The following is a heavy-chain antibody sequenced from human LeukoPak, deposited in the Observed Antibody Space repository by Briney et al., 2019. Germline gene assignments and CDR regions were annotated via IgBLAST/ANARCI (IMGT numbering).Heavy chain of an antibody. Sequence: SQTLSLTCTVSGVSITGGSYYWRWLRQPAGKGLEWIGRIFISGCTNYNPSLRSRVTMSFDTSKNQFSVKLYSVTAADTAVYYCARGGSTLHSAGGHDFEFYCCYYLDVWGKGTTVTISS. V-gene: IGHV4-61*02. D-gene: IGHD3-3*01. CDR1: GVSITGGSYY. J-gene: IGHJ6*03. CDR3: ARGGSTLHSAGGHDFEFYCCYYLDV. CDR2: IFISGCT.